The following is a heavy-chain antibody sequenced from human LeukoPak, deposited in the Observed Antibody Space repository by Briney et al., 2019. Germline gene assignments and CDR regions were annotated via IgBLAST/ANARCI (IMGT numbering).Heavy chain of an antibody. J-gene: IGHJ3*02. D-gene: IGHD3-10*01. CDR1: GYNFASHT. V-gene: IGHV1-3*01. CDR3: ARDRRYYVSGGKDGFDI. Sequence: EASVKVSCKASGYNFASHTIHWVRQAPGQSLEWMGWINAGNGNTKYSQKFQGRVTTSGDTSASTAYMELSSLRSEDTAVFYCARDRRYYVSGGKDGFDIWGQGTMVTVSS. CDR2: INAGNGNT.